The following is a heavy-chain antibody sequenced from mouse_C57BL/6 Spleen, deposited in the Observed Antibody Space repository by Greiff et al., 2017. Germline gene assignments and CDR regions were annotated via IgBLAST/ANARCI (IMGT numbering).Heavy chain of an antibody. Sequence: VKLMESGPGLVAPSQSLSITCTVSGFSLTSYGVSWVRQPPGKGLEWLGVIWGDGSTNYHSALISRLSISKDNSKSQVFLKLNSLQTDDTATYYCAKAGTTVVPGGFAYWGQGTLVTVSA. CDR1: GFSLTSYG. V-gene: IGHV2-3*01. J-gene: IGHJ3*01. CDR2: IWGDGST. CDR3: AKAGTTVVPGGFAY. D-gene: IGHD1-1*01.